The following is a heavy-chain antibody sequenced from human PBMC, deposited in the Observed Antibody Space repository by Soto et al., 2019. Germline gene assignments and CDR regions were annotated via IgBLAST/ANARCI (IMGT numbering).Heavy chain of an antibody. D-gene: IGHD6-19*01. V-gene: IGHV3-7*02. J-gene: IGHJ4*01. CDR2: IKQDGSVK. CDR1: WGPIRSFW. CDR3: VTGSAWHEY. Sequence: GALRHPCTAAWGPIRSFWGRWVRQTPGRGLEWVANIKQDGSVKYYVDSVKGRFTISRDNAKNSLFLQMNNLRVDDTAVYYCVTGSAWHEYWGHGTLVTVSS.